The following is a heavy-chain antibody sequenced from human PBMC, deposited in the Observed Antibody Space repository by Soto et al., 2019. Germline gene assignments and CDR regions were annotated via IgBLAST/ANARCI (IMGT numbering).Heavy chain of an antibody. J-gene: IGHJ6*02. CDR2: IYYSGST. V-gene: IGHV4-30-4*01. CDR3: AREIPGSGSYWDYYYYGMDV. Sequence: SETLSLTCTVSGGSISSGDYYWSWIRQPPGKGLEWIGYIYYSGSTYYNPSLKSRVTISVDTSKNQFSLKLSSVTAADTAVYYCAREIPGSGSYWDYYYYGMDVWGQGTTVTVSS. CDR1: GGSISSGDYY. D-gene: IGHD3-10*01.